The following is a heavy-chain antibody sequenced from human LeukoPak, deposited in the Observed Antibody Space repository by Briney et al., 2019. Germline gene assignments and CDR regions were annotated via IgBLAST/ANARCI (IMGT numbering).Heavy chain of an antibody. CDR1: GFTVSSNY. V-gene: IGHV3-53*01. J-gene: IGHJ5*02. D-gene: IGHD4-17*01. CDR3: ARGSDYGDPHT. CDR2: IYSGGST. Sequence: GGSLRLSCAASGFTVSSNYMSWVRLAPGKGLEWVSVIYSGGSTYYADSVKGRFTISRDNSKNTLYLQMNSLRAEDTAVYYCARGSDYGDPHTWGQGTLVTVSS.